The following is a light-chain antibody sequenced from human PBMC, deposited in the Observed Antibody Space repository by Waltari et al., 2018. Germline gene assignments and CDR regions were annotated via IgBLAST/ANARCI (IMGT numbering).Light chain of an antibody. Sequence: QSVLTQPTSASGTPGQRVTISCSGSSSNIGSNYVYWYQQLPGTAPKLLIYRNNPRPSGVPDRFSGSKSGTSASLAISGLRSEDEADYYCAAWDDSLSAVVFGGGTKLTVL. CDR1: SSNIGSNY. CDR2: RNN. CDR3: AAWDDSLSAVV. V-gene: IGLV1-47*01. J-gene: IGLJ2*01.